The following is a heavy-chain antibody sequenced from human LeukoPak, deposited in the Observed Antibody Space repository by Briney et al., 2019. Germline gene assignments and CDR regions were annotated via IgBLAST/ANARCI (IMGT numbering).Heavy chain of an antibody. D-gene: IGHD3-22*01. J-gene: IGHJ3*02. CDR3: ATRGDYSDTSGNSYDALDI. Sequence: SSETLSLTCTVSGGSISSYYWSWIRQPAGKGLEWIGRIYTSGSTNYNPSLKSRVTVSADQSKTQFSLKLTSVTAADTAVYYCATRGDYSDTSGNSYDALDIWGQGTMVTVSS. CDR1: GGSISSYY. CDR2: IYTSGST. V-gene: IGHV4-4*07.